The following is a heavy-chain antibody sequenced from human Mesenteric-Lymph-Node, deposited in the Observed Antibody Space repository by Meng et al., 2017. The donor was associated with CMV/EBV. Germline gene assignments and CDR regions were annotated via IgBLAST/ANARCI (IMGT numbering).Heavy chain of an antibody. V-gene: IGHV3-20*04. CDR3: AKPLTGERDY. Sequence: GGSLRLSCAASGFTFDDYGMSWVRQAPGKGLEWVSGINWNGGSTGYADSVKGRFTISRDNSQSTLYMQMNSLRAEDTAVYYCAKPLTGERDYWGQGTLVTVSS. CDR1: GFTFDDYG. J-gene: IGHJ4*02. CDR2: INWNGGST. D-gene: IGHD7-27*01.